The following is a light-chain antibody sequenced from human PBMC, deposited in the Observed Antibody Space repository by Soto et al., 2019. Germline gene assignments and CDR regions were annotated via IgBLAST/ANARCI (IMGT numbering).Light chain of an antibody. CDR1: QSVLYSSNNKKY. CDR3: QQAYSTPPYT. J-gene: IGKJ2*01. V-gene: IGKV4-1*01. Sequence: DIVMTQSPDSLAVSLGERATINCKSSQSVLYSSNNKKYLAWYQQKPGQPPKVLIYWASTRESGVPDRFSGSGPGTDYTLTISSLQAEDVGVYYCQQAYSTPPYTFGQGTKLEIK. CDR2: WAS.